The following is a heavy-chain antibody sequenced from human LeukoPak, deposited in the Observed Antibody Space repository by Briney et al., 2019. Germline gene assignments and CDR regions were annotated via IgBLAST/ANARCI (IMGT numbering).Heavy chain of an antibody. CDR2: IYPGDSDT. CDR3: ARPREWYSSSSPFDY. CDR1: GYSFTSYW. D-gene: IGHD6-6*01. J-gene: IGHJ4*02. Sequence: PLEALKISRKEPGYSFTSYWIGWVRQMPGKSLEWRWIIYPGDSDTRYSPSSQGQVTISADKSISTAYLQWSSLKASDTAMYYCARPREWYSSSSPFDYWGQGTLVTVSS. V-gene: IGHV5-51*03.